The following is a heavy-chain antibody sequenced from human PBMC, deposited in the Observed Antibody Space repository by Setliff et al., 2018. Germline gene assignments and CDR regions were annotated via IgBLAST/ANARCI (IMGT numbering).Heavy chain of an antibody. V-gene: IGHV3-23*01. J-gene: IGHJ3*02. Sequence: PSETLSLTCAVYGGSFSTYYWIWIRQPPGKGLEWVSGISGSGDKTYYADSVKGRFTISRDNSKNTLYLQMNSLRAEDTAVYYCARTYSTPDAFDIWGQGTMVTVSS. CDR1: GGSFSTYY. CDR2: ISGSGDKT. CDR3: ARTYSTPDAFDI. D-gene: IGHD2-21*01.